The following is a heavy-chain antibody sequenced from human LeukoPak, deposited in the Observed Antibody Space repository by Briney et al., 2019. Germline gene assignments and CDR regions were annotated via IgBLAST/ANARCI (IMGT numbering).Heavy chain of an antibody. J-gene: IGHJ3*02. Sequence: SVKVSCKASGGTFSSYAISWVRQAPGQGLEWMGGIIPIFGTANYAQKFQGRVTITADESTSTAYMELSSLRSEDTAVYYCAREVGLEVVPAATDAFDIWGQGTMVTVSS. CDR3: AREVGLEVVPAATDAFDI. CDR2: IIPIFGTA. CDR1: GGTFSSYA. D-gene: IGHD2-2*01. V-gene: IGHV1-69*13.